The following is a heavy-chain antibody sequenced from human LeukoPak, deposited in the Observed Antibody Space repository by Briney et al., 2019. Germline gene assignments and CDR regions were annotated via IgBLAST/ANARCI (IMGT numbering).Heavy chain of an antibody. V-gene: IGHV3-66*01. J-gene: IGHJ3*02. CDR3: AAYSGSYDAVFDI. D-gene: IGHD1-26*01. CDR2: IYSGGST. Sequence: GGSLRLSCAASGFTVSSNYMSWVRQAPGKGLEWVSVIYSGGSTYYADSVKGRFTISRDNSKNTLYLQMNSLRAEDTAVYYCAAYSGSYDAVFDIWGQGTMVTVSS. CDR1: GFTVSSNY.